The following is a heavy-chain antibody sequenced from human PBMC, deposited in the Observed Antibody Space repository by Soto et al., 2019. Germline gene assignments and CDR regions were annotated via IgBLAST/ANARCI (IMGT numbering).Heavy chain of an antibody. V-gene: IGHV4-34*01. CDR2: INHSGST. Sequence: QVQLQQWGAGLLKPSETLSLTCAVYGGSFSGYYWSWIRQSPGKGLEWIGEINHSGSTNYNPSLKSRVTISVDTSKNQFSLKLSSVTAADTAVYYCARVGGYSYGSIDYWGQGTLVTVSS. J-gene: IGHJ4*02. D-gene: IGHD5-18*01. CDR3: ARVGGYSYGSIDY. CDR1: GGSFSGYY.